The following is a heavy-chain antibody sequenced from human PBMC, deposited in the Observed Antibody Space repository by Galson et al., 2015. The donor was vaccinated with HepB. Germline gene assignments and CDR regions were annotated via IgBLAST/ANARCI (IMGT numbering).Heavy chain of an antibody. CDR1: GYSFTNYL. CDR3: ARQRRLLAAAPDY. Sequence: QSGAEVKKPGESLRISCKGSGYSFTNYLISWVRQMPGQGLEWMGTIDPSDSYTNYSPSFQGHVTISADKSISTAYLQWSSLKASDAAIYYCARQRRLLAAAPDYWGQGTLVTVSS. V-gene: IGHV5-10-1*01. D-gene: IGHD6-13*01. J-gene: IGHJ4*02. CDR2: IDPSDSYT.